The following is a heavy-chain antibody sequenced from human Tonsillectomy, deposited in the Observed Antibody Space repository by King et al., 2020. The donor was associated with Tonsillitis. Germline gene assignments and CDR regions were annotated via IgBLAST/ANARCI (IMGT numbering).Heavy chain of an antibody. CDR2: VENDAMTT. J-gene: IGHJ4*02. CDR3: AKNDYNNYGGDY. Sequence: VQLVESGGGVIQPGGSLRLSCAASRFTFIHYGMHWVRQAPGKGLEWVAFVENDAMTTSYADSVKGRFTISRDNSKNMVYLQMNSLRAEDTAVYYCAKNDYNNYGGDYWGQGTLVTVSS. CDR1: RFTFIHYG. D-gene: IGHD4-11*01. V-gene: IGHV3-30*02.